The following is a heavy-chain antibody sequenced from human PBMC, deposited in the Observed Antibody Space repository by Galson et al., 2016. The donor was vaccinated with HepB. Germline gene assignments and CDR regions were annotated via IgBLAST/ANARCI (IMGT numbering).Heavy chain of an antibody. CDR3: ARGAATDTSYDY. V-gene: IGHV1-46*01. J-gene: IGHJ4*02. D-gene: IGHD2-2*01. Sequence: SVKVSCKASGYTFATYYMRWVRQAPGQGLEWMGIINSGGGDTTHAEKFQGRGTMTRATSTDTVYMELSSLRSEDTAVYYCARGAATDTSYDYWGQGTLVTVSS. CDR1: GYTFATYY. CDR2: INSGGGDT.